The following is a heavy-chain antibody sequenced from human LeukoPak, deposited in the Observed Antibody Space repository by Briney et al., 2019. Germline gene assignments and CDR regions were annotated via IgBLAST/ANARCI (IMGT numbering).Heavy chain of an antibody. CDR2: IIPIFGTA. V-gene: IGHV1-69*13. D-gene: IGHD3-22*01. Sequence: GASVKVSCKASGGTFSSYAISWVRQAPGQGLEWMGGIIPIFGTANYAQKFQGRVTITADESTSTAYTELSSLRSEDTAVYYCAREDGYLYYFDYWGQGTLVTVSS. CDR1: GGTFSSYA. CDR3: AREDGYLYYFDY. J-gene: IGHJ4*02.